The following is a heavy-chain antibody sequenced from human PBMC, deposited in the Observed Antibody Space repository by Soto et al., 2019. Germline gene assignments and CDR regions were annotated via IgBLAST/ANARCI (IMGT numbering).Heavy chain of an antibody. D-gene: IGHD6-19*01. V-gene: IGHV3-74*01. J-gene: IGHJ2*01. CDR2: INSDGSST. CDR1: GFTFSSYW. CDR3: ARPAVRSSGWHHWYFDL. Sequence: EVQLVESGGGLVQPGGSLRLSCAASGFTFSSYWMHWVRQAPGKGLVWVSRINSDGSSTSYADSVKGRFTISRDNAKNTLYLQMNSLRAEDTAVYYCARPAVRSSGWHHWYFDLWGRGTLVTVSS.